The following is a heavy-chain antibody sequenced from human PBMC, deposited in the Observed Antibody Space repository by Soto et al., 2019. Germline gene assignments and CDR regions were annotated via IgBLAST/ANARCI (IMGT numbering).Heavy chain of an antibody. V-gene: IGHV3-23*01. CDR3: AKDHDYGGDFFDP. CDR1: GFTFSSYD. D-gene: IGHD4-17*01. Sequence: GGSLRISCAAYGFTFSSYDMSWVRQAPGKGLEWVSAISGSVGSTYYADSAKGRFTISRDNSKNTLYLQMNSLRAEDTVVYYYAKDHDYGGDFFDPWGQGTLVTVSA. J-gene: IGHJ5*02. CDR2: ISGSVGST.